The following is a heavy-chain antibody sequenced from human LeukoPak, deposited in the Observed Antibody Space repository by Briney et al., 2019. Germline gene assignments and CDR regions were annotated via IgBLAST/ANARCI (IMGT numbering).Heavy chain of an antibody. CDR1: GYTFTGYY. Sequence: GASVKVSCKASGYTFTGYYMHWVRQAPGQGLEWMGWINPNSGGTNYAQKFQGRVTMTRDTSISTAYMELSRLRSDDTAVYYCARSDSSGYYYFLDYWGQGTLVTVSS. CDR2: INPNSGGT. CDR3: ARSDSSGYYYFLDY. J-gene: IGHJ4*02. V-gene: IGHV1-2*02. D-gene: IGHD3-22*01.